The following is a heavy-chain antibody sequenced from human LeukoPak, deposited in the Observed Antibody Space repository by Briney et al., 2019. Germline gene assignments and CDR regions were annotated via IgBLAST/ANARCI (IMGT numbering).Heavy chain of an antibody. V-gene: IGHV4-34*01. D-gene: IGHD1-20*01. CDR2: INHSGST. J-gene: IGHJ4*02. CDR1: GGSFSGYY. Sequence: SETLSLTCAVYGGSFSGYYWSWIRQAPGRGLEWIGEINHSGSTNYNPSLKNRVTISVDTSKNQFSLKLSSVTAADTAVYYCARGRNKWNDFRWSFDYWGQGTLVTVSS. CDR3: ARGRNKWNDFRWSFDY.